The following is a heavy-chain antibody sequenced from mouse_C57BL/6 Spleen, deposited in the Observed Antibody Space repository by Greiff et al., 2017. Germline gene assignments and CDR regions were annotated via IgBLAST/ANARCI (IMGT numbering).Heavy chain of an antibody. CDR2: IYPRSGNT. CDR3: GTHYGYDVGDYAMGD. D-gene: IGHD2-2*01. J-gene: IGHJ4*01. CDR1: GYTFTSYV. Sequence: QVQLQQSGAELARPGASVKLSCKASGYTFTSYVISWVKQRPGQGLEWIGEIYPRSGNTYYNEKFKGKATLTADKSSSTAYMELRSLTSEDSAVYICGTHYGYDVGDYAMGDWGQGTSVTVSS. V-gene: IGHV1-81*01.